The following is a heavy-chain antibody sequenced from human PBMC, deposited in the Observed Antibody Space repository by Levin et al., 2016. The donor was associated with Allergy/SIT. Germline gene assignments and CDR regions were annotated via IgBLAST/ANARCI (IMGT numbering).Heavy chain of an antibody. J-gene: IGHJ4*02. D-gene: IGHD4-17*01. CDR2: MSYDGSHK. CDR1: GFTFTDYG. CDR3: AKDLFHFDGDGNTLDY. V-gene: IGHV3-30*18. Sequence: GGSLRLSCAASGFTFTDYGIHWVRQAPGKGLEWVALMSYDGSHKYYADSVKGRFTISRDNSKNTVYLQMNSLRAEDTAVYYCAKDLFHFDGDGNTLDYWGQGTLVTVSS.